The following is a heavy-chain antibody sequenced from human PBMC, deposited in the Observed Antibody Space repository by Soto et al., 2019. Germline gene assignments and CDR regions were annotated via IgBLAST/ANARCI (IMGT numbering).Heavy chain of an antibody. CDR1: GDSVSSNSAA. CDR2: TYYRSKWYN. V-gene: IGHV6-1*01. CDR3: ARDFAEYYDFWSGPPPPYYYYGMDV. D-gene: IGHD3-3*01. Sequence: PSQTLSLTCAISGDSVSSNSAAWNWIRQSPSRGLEWLGRTYYRSKWYNDYAVSVKSRITINPDTSKNQFSLQLNSVTPEDTAVYYCARDFAEYYDFWSGPPPPYYYYGMDVWGQGTTVTVSS. J-gene: IGHJ6*02.